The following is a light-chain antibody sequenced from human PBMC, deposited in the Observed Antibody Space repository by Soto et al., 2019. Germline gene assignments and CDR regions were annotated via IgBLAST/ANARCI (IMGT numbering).Light chain of an antibody. CDR3: QHYNSYSEA. V-gene: IGKV1-39*01. Sequence: NQMAQSPSSLSASVGGRVTVPCRASQSISSYLNWYQQKPGKAPKLLIYAASSLQSGVPSRFSGSGSGTDFTLTISSLQPEDFATYYCQHYNSYSEAFGQGTKVDI. CDR2: AAS. J-gene: IGKJ1*01. CDR1: QSISSY.